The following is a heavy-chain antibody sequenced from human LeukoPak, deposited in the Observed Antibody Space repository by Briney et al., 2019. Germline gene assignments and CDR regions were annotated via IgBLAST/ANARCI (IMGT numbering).Heavy chain of an antibody. Sequence: SETLSLTCTVSGVSISGYYWSWVRQSPGKGLEWIGYIYYRGSTNYNPSLKSRVTISVDTSKNQFSLRLSSVTAADTAVYYCVRDLGLAGTDHWGQGTLVTVSS. D-gene: IGHD6-19*01. CDR1: GVSISGYY. CDR3: VRDLGLAGTDH. CDR2: IYYRGST. V-gene: IGHV4-59*01. J-gene: IGHJ4*02.